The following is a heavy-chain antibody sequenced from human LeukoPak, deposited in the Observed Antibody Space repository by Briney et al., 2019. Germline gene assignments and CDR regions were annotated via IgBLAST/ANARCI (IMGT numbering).Heavy chain of an antibody. D-gene: IGHD3-16*02. CDR2: INPSGGST. J-gene: IGHJ4*02. CDR1: GYTFTSYY. Sequence: ASVKVSCKASGYTFTSYYMHWVRQAPGQGLEWMGIINPSGGSTSYAQKFQGRVTMTRDTSTSTVYMELSSLRSEDTAVYYCARGVTFLLRSYRYRSLDYWGQGTLVTVSS. CDR3: ARGVTFLLRSYRYRSLDY. V-gene: IGHV1-46*01.